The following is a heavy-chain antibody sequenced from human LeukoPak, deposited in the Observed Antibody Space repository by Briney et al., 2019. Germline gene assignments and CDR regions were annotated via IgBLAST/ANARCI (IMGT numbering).Heavy chain of an antibody. CDR3: ARDFPSSGYCNGGSCYPFDY. Sequence: SETLSLTCAVYGGSFSGYYWSWIRQPPGKGLEWIGEINHSGSTNYNPSLKSRVTMSVDTSKNQFSLKLSSVTAADTAVYYCARDFPSSGYCNGGSCYPFDYWGQGTLVTVSS. CDR2: INHSGST. V-gene: IGHV4-34*01. J-gene: IGHJ4*02. CDR1: GGSFSGYY. D-gene: IGHD2-15*01.